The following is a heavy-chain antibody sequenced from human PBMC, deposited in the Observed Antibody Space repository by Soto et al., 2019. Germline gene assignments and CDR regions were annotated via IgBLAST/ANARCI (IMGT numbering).Heavy chain of an antibody. Sequence: GGSLRLSCAASGFTFSIYATSWVRPAPGKGLEWVSAISGSGGSTYYADSVKGRFTISRDNSKNTLYLQMNSLRAEDTAVYYCAKDLGMTGQMETPHWGQGTLVTVSS. CDR3: AKDLGMTGQMETPH. J-gene: IGHJ4*02. CDR2: ISGSGGST. D-gene: IGHD1-1*01. CDR1: GFTFSIYA. V-gene: IGHV3-23*01.